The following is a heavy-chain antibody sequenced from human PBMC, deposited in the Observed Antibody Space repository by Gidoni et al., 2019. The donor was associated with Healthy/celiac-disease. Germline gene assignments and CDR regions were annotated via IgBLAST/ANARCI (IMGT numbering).Heavy chain of an antibody. CDR1: GFTFSSYG. J-gene: IGHJ4*02. V-gene: IGHV3-30*18. CDR2: ISYDGSNK. CDR3: AKDNSGSFH. D-gene: IGHD1-26*01. Sequence: QLHLVASGGGVVQPGSSLRLSCAASGFTFSSYGMHWVRQAPGKGLEWVAVISYDGSNKYYADSVKGRFTISRDNSKNTLYLQMNSLRAEDTAVYYCAKDNSGSFHWGQGTLVTVSS.